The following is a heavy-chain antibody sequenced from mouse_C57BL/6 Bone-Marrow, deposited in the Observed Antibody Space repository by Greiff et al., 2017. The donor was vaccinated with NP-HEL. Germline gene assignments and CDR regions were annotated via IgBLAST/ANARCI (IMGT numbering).Heavy chain of an antibody. J-gene: IGHJ1*03. CDR2: IYPGGGYT. Sequence: QVQLQQSGAELVRPGTSVKMSCKASGYTFTNYWIGWAKQRPGHGLEWIGDIYPGGGYTNYNEKFKGKATLTADQSSSTASMQFSSLTSEDSAIYYCARSRRDYWYFDVWGTGTTVTVSS. V-gene: IGHV1-63*01. CDR1: GYTFTNYW. CDR3: ARSRRDYWYFDV.